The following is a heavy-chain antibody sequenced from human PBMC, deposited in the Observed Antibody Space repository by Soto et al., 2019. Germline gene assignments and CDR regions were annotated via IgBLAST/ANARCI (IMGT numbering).Heavy chain of an antibody. J-gene: IGHJ6*03. Sequence: QVQLVESGGGLVKPGGSLRLSCVASGFTLSDYYMSWIRQAPGKGLEWVSYISSSGTIDNYADSVKGRFTISRDNAKNSLFLKMNGLRAEDTAVYYCARRTMGNYYYMDVWGKGTTVTVSS. CDR2: ISSSGTID. CDR1: GFTLSDYY. D-gene: IGHD3-10*01. CDR3: ARRTMGNYYYMDV. V-gene: IGHV3-11*01.